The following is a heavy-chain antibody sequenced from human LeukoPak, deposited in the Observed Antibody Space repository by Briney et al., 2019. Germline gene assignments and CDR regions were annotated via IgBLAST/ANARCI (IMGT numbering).Heavy chain of an antibody. CDR3: ARENSGSYSEFDY. V-gene: IGHV4-4*07. CDR2: IYTSGST. Sequence: PSETLSLTCTVSGGSISRYYWSWIRQPAGKGLEWIGRIYTSGSTNYNASLKSRVSMSVDTSKNQFSLKLSSVTAADTAVFYCARENSGSYSEFDYWGQGTLVTVSS. J-gene: IGHJ4*02. CDR1: GGSISRYY. D-gene: IGHD1-26*01.